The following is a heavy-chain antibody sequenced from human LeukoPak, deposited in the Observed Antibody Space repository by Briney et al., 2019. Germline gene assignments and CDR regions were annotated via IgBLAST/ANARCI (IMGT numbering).Heavy chain of an antibody. V-gene: IGHV4-61*01. CDR2: IYNGVNT. CDR1: GASVSSASY. J-gene: IGHJ4*02. CDR3: ARHVKRGNSYPYFFDY. D-gene: IGHD2-21*01. Sequence: SETLSLTCTVSGASVSSASYWTWIRQPPGKGVEWIAHIYNGVNTNYNPSLKSRVTISVDTSKNQFSLRLNSVTAADTAVYYCARHVKRGNSYPYFFDYWGQGTLVTVSS.